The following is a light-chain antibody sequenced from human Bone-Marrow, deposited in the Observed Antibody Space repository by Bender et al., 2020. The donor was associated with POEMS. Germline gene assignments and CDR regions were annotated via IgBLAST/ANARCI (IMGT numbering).Light chain of an antibody. Sequence: QSALTQAASVSGSPGQSVTITCTGTSSDFGDSKVVSWYQQHPGKAPKLLIYEGDKRPSGISHRFSDSKSGNTAYLTISGLQAEDEADYYCYSYMRSGTFVFGTGTRLTVL. CDR1: SSDFGDSKV. V-gene: IGLV2-23*01. CDR2: EGD. CDR3: YSYMRSGTFV. J-gene: IGLJ1*01.